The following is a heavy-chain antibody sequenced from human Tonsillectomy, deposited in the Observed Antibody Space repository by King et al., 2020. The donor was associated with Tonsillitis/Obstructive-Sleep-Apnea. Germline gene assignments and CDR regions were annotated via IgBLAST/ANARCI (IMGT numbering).Heavy chain of an antibody. J-gene: IGHJ5*02. Sequence: QLVQSGAEVKKPGASVKVSCKASGYTFTSYGISWVRQAPGQGLEWMGWISTYNSNTNYAQKLQGRVTMTTDTSTGTAYMELRSLRSDDTAVYYCARDLGYHLLGGNWFDPWGQGTLVTVSS. D-gene: IGHD2-2*01. V-gene: IGHV1-18*01. CDR3: ARDLGYHLLGGNWFDP. CDR1: GYTFTSYG. CDR2: ISTYNSNT.